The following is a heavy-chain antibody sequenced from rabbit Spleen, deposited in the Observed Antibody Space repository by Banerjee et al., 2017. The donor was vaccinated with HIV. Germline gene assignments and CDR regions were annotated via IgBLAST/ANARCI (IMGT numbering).Heavy chain of an antibody. V-gene: IGHV1S40*01. CDR1: GVSFSSNHY. CDR2: IEGGSSAFS. D-gene: IGHD8-1*01. CDR3: ARAIGDSSYKYAFNL. Sequence: QSLEESGGDLVKPGASLTLTCTASGVSFSSNHYMCWVRQAPGKGLEWIACIEGGSSAFSYFASWAKGRFTISKTSSTTVTLQMTSLTAADTATYFCARAIGDSSYKYAFNLWGQGTLVTVS. J-gene: IGHJ4*01.